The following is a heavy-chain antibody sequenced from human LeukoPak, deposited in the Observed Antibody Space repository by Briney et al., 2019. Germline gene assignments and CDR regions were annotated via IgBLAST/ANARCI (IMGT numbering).Heavy chain of an antibody. CDR2: IYYSGST. D-gene: IGHD3-22*01. J-gene: IGHJ6*02. Sequence: TSETLSLTCTVSGGSISSYYWTWIRQPPGKGLEWIGYIYYSGSTNYNPSLKSRVTISVDTSKNQFSLKLSSVTAADTAVYYCASVYYYDNSGYYYGYYGMDVWGQGTTVTVSS. CDR1: GGSISSYY. CDR3: ASVYYYDNSGYYYGYYGMDV. V-gene: IGHV4-59*01.